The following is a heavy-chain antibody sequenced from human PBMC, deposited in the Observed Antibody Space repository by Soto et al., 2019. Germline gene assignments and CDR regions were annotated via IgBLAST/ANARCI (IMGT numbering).Heavy chain of an antibody. CDR2: IYPSDSDT. CDR3: ARGGVSTRTFDY. D-gene: IGHD3-3*01. Sequence: PGQSLKISCKGSGYNFAGYWIAWVRQMPGKGLELMGIIYPSDSDTRYRPPFQGQVTISADKSISSAYLQWSSLRASDTAMYYCARGGVSTRTFDYWGQGTTVTVCS. V-gene: IGHV5-51*01. CDR1: GYNFAGYW. J-gene: IGHJ4*02.